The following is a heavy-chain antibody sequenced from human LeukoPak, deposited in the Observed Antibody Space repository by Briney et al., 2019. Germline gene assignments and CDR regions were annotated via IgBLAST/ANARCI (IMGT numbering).Heavy chain of an antibody. D-gene: IGHD6-19*01. V-gene: IGHV1-69*04. CDR3: ARDTAVAPSSNWFDP. CDR1: GGTFSTDA. Sequence: SVKVSCKASGGTFSTDAISWVRQAPGQGLEWMGRVIPYLGIIDYTQKFQGRITISADKSTSTAYMEMNSLTSDDTAVYYCARDTAVAPSSNWFDPWGQGTLVTVSS. CDR2: VIPYLGII. J-gene: IGHJ5*02.